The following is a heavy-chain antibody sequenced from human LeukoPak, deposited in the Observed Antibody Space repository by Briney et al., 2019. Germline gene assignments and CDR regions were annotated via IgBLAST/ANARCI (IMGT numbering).Heavy chain of an antibody. D-gene: IGHD2-2*02. CDR1: GFALSSYW. CDR2: INSDGSTT. CDR3: ATRDYTSSKY. J-gene: IGHJ4*02. Sequence: GGSLRLSCAASGFALSSYWMHWVRQAPGKGLVRVSDINSDGSTTRYADSVQGRFTISRDNAKNTLYLQMNSLRADDTAVYYCATRDYTSSKYWGQGTLVTVAS. V-gene: IGHV3-74*01.